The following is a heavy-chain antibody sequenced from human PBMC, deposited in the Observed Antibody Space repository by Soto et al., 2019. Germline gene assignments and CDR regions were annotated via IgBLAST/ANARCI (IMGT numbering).Heavy chain of an antibody. Sequence: QVQLVESGGGVVQPGRSLRLSCAASGFTFSSYGMHWVRQAPGKGLEWVAVISYDGSDKYYADSVKGRFTISRDNXINTLYLEVDSLRAEDTAVYYCAKGVVVATTYVQHWGQGTLVTVSS. CDR3: AKGVVVATTYVQH. J-gene: IGHJ1*01. CDR2: ISYDGSDK. CDR1: GFTFSSYG. V-gene: IGHV3-30*18. D-gene: IGHD2-15*01.